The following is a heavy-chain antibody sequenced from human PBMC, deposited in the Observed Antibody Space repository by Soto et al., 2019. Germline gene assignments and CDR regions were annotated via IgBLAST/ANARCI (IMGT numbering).Heavy chain of an antibody. D-gene: IGHD3-9*01. CDR1: GGSFSGYY. Sequence: SETLSLTCAVYGGSFSGYYWSWIRQPPGKGLEWIGEINHSGSTNYNPSLKSRVTISVDTSKNQFSLKLSSVNAADTAVYYCARGLFGDYDILTGYPYFDYWGQGTLVTVSS. CDR3: ARGLFGDYDILTGYPYFDY. CDR2: INHSGST. J-gene: IGHJ4*02. V-gene: IGHV4-34*01.